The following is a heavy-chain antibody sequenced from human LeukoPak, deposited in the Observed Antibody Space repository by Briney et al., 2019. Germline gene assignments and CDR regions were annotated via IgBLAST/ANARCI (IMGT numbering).Heavy chain of an antibody. CDR3: AKDFKGGLDYGDYSFDY. V-gene: IGHV3-30-3*01. CDR2: ISYDGSNK. CDR1: GFTFSSYA. D-gene: IGHD4-17*01. Sequence: GGSLRLSCAASGFTFSSYAMHWVRQAPGKGLEWVAVISYDGSNKYYADSVKGRFTISRDNSKNTLYLQMNSLRAEDTALYYCAKDFKGGLDYGDYSFDYWGQGTLVTVSS. J-gene: IGHJ4*02.